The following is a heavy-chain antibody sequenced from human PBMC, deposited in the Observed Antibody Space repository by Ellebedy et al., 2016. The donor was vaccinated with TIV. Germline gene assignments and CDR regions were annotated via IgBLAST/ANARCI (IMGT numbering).Heavy chain of an antibody. CDR3: VKDYATRWFGEGDC. J-gene: IGHJ4*02. CDR1: GFTFSAYG. CDR2: VSSDGNDK. D-gene: IGHD3-10*01. V-gene: IGHV3-30*02. Sequence: GESLKISCAASGFTFSAYGMHWVRQAPGKGLEWVALVSSDGNDKNYADSVKGRFTISRDSAKNTLYLQMNSLRTEDTAVYYCVKDYATRWFGEGDCWGQGTLVTVSS.